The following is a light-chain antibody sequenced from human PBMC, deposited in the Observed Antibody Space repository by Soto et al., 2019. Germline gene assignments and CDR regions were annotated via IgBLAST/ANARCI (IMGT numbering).Light chain of an antibody. Sequence: QSVLTQPPSVSGAPGPRVTISCTGGSSNIGAGYDVHWYQQLPGTAPKLLIYGNSNRPLGVPDRFSGSKSGTSASLASTGLPAEDEGGYFCQSNGSSLGAYVVGGGTKVTVL. J-gene: IGLJ1*01. CDR1: SSNIGAGYD. CDR2: GNS. V-gene: IGLV1-40*01. CDR3: QSNGSSLGAYV.